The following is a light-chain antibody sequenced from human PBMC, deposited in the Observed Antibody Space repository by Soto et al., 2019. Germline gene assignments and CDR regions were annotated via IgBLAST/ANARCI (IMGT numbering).Light chain of an antibody. CDR1: SSNIGAGYD. CDR3: QSYDSTLSARYV. J-gene: IGLJ1*01. CDR2: GNF. V-gene: IGLV1-40*01. Sequence: QSALTQPPSVSGAPGQRVTISCTGSSSNIGAGYDVHWYQQLPGTAPKLLIYGNFNRPSGVPDRFSGSKSGTSASLAITGLQAEDEGDYYCQSYDSTLSARYVFGTGTKVTVL.